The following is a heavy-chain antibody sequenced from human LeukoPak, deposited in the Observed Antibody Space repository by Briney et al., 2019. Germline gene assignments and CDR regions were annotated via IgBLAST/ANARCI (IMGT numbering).Heavy chain of an antibody. D-gene: IGHD1-26*01. CDR1: GFTFSNYA. Sequence: PGGSLRLSCADSGFTFSNYAMSWVRQAPGKGLEWVAVISYDGSNKYYADSVKGRFTISRDNSKNTLYLQMNSLRAEDTAVYYCAKDLGGSYGLDYWGQGTLVTVSS. CDR3: AKDLGGSYGLDY. CDR2: ISYDGSNK. J-gene: IGHJ4*02. V-gene: IGHV3-30*18.